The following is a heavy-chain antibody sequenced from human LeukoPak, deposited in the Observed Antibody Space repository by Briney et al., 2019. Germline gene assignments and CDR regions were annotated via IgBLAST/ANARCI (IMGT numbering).Heavy chain of an antibody. CDR3: ARDNPTNWRNAFDI. D-gene: IGHD1-1*01. Sequence: PGGSLRLSCAASGFTFSDYGMYWVRQAPGKGLEWVAFIQYDGSNTYYADSVKGRFTISRDNSKNTLYLQMNSLRAGDTAVYYCARDNPTNWRNAFDIWGQGTMVTVSS. J-gene: IGHJ3*02. CDR1: GFTFSDYG. V-gene: IGHV3-30*02. CDR2: IQYDGSNT.